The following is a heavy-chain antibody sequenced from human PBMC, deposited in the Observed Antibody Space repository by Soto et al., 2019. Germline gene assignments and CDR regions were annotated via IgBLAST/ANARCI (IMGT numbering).Heavy chain of an antibody. CDR2: IYYSGST. D-gene: IGHD2-2*01. V-gene: IGHV4-31*03. CDR1: GGFISSGGYF. Sequence: PPETLYLTCTVSGGFISSGGYFWSWIRQHQGKGLEGIGYIYYSGSTYYNPSPKSRVTISVDTSKNQFSLKLSSVTAADTAVYYCARVPLPPSCIDPWGQGTLVTVSS. CDR3: ARVPLPPSCIDP. J-gene: IGHJ5*02.